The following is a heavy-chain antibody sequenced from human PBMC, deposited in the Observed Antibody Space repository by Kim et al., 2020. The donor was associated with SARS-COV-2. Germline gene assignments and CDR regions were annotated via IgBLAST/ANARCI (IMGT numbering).Heavy chain of an antibody. CDR3: VRSSGPGVSSFDY. J-gene: IGHJ4*02. D-gene: IGHD6-25*01. Sequence: YSPSFQGQVPISVDKSISTAYLQWSSLKASDTAMYYCVRSSGPGVSSFDYWGQGTLVTVSS. V-gene: IGHV5-51*01.